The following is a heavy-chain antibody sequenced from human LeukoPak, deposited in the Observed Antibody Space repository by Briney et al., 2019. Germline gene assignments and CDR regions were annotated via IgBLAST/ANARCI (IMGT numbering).Heavy chain of an antibody. D-gene: IGHD5-12*01. Sequence: SETLSLTCAVHGGSFSGFFWTWMRQPPGKGPEWIGEIFPDGRINYNPSLQSRVTISGGTSKNQFSLKVSSVTAADTAVYYCARGLGEGYPDHWGQGTVVTVSP. CDR1: GGSFSGFF. V-gene: IGHV4-34*01. CDR3: ARGLGEGYPDH. CDR2: IFPDGRI. J-gene: IGHJ4*02.